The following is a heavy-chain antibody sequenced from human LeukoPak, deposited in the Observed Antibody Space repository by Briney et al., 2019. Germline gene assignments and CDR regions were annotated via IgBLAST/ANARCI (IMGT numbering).Heavy chain of an antibody. Sequence: SETLSLTCTVSGGSMSRYYWSWIRQPAGKGLEWIGRIYTSGSTNYNPSLKSRVAMSVDTSKNLFSLKLTSVTAADTAVHYCARAACIGGTCLDYWGQGTLVTVSS. D-gene: IGHD2-15*01. CDR2: IYTSGST. CDR1: GGSMSRYY. V-gene: IGHV4-4*07. J-gene: IGHJ4*02. CDR3: ARAACIGGTCLDY.